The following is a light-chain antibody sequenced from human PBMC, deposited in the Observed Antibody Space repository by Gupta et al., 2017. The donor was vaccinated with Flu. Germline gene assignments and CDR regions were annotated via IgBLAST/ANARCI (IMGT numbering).Light chain of an antibody. CDR3: QQTYSNPPYS. CDR1: QTISSY. V-gene: IGKV1-39*01. CDR2: AAS. Sequence: DLQMTQSPSSLSASVGDRVTITCRASQTISSYLNWYQHKPGKAPKLLISAASSLQSGVPSRFSGSGSGTDFTLTISSLQPEDFATYYCQQTYSNPPYSFGQGTKLEIK. J-gene: IGKJ2*03.